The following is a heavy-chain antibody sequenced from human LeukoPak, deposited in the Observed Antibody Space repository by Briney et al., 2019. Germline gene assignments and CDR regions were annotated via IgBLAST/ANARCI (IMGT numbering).Heavy chain of an antibody. Sequence: GGSLRLSCAASRFTFTTYSMGWVRQAPGKGLEWVSSISSTGSYIYYADSVKGRFTISRDNAKNSLYLQMNSLRAEDTAVYYCARRITIFGVAHDAFDIWGQGTMVTVSS. CDR2: ISSTGSYI. V-gene: IGHV3-21*01. CDR1: RFTFTTYS. J-gene: IGHJ3*02. CDR3: ARRITIFGVAHDAFDI. D-gene: IGHD3-3*01.